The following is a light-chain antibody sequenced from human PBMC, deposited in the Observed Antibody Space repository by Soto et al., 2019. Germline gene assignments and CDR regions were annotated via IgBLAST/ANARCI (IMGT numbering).Light chain of an antibody. J-gene: IGKJ3*01. CDR1: QSVSSNY. Sequence: EIVLTQSPGTLSLSPGERATLSCRASQSVSSNYLAWYQQKPGQAPRLIIYAASRSDAAIPDRFSGSGSGTDFTLTISRLEPEDFAVYYCQQYGSSPFTFGPGTKVDIK. CDR2: AAS. V-gene: IGKV3-20*01. CDR3: QQYGSSPFT.